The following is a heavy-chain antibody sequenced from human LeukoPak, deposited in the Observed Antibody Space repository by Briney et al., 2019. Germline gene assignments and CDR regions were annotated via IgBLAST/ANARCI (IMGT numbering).Heavy chain of an antibody. CDR1: GFTVSSYG. J-gene: IGHJ4*02. D-gene: IGHD6-19*01. Sequence: PGRSLRLSCAASGFTVSSYGMGWVRQEGGKGRGWVVVILYHGSNKYYPHSVKRRFTISRDNSKNTLYLQMNSLIAEDTAVYYCAKQGYSSGSYYFDYWGQGTLVTVSS. V-gene: IGHV3-33*06. CDR2: ILYHGSNK. CDR3: AKQGYSSGSYYFDY.